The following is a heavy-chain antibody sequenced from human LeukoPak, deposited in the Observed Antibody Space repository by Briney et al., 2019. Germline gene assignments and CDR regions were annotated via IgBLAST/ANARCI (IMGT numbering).Heavy chain of an antibody. V-gene: IGHV3-21*01. CDR1: GFTFSSYS. D-gene: IGHD2-15*01. Sequence: GGSLRLSCAAPGFTFSSYSMNWVRQAPGKGLEWVSSISSSSSYIYYADSVKGRFTISRDNAKNSLYLQMNSLRAEDTAVYYCARDVGYCSGGSCERDYWGQGTLVTVSS. CDR3: ARDVGYCSGGSCERDY. CDR2: ISSSSSYI. J-gene: IGHJ4*02.